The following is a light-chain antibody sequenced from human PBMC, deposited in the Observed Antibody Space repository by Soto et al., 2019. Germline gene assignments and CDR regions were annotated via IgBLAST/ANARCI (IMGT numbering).Light chain of an antibody. CDR3: AAWDDSLNGRV. V-gene: IGLV1-44*01. J-gene: IGLJ2*01. Sequence: QSVLTQPPSASGTPGQRVTISCSGRSSNIGSNTVNWYQQLPGTAPKLLIYSNNHRPSGVPDRFSGSKSGTSASLAISGLQSEDEADYYCAAWDDSLNGRVFGGGTKLTVL. CDR1: SSNIGSNT. CDR2: SNN.